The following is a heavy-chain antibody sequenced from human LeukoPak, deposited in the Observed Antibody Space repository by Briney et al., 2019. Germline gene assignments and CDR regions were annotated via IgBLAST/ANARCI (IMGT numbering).Heavy chain of an antibody. D-gene: IGHD5-18*01. CDR3: ARASNMVNYYYYMDV. CDR2: IYTSGST. CDR1: GGSISSYY. Sequence: PSETLSLTCTVSGGSISSYYWSWIRQPAGKGLEWIGRIYTSGSTNYNPSLKSRVTMSVDTSKNQFSLKLSSVTAADTAVYYCARASNMVNYYYYMDVWGKGTTVTISS. V-gene: IGHV4-4*07. J-gene: IGHJ6*03.